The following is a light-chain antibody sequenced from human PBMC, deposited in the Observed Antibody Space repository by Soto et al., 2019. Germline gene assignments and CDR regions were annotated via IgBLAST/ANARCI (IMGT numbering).Light chain of an antibody. CDR3: QQYNSYWT. CDR1: QSISSW. V-gene: IGKV1-5*03. Sequence: DIQMTQSPSTLSASVGDRVTITCRASQSISSWLAWYQQKPGKAPKLLIYKASGLESGVPSRFSGSGSGTEFTLTISSLQPDDFATYYCQQYNSYWTFGQGTKVDMK. J-gene: IGKJ1*01. CDR2: KAS.